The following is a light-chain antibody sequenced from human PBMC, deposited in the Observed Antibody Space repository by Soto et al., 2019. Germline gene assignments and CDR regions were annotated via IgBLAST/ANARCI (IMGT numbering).Light chain of an antibody. CDR1: SSDVGAYNY. CDR2: DVS. J-gene: IGLJ2*01. V-gene: IGLV2-14*01. CDR3: SSYTNSRTLV. Sequence: QSALTQPASVSGSPGQSITISCAGTSSDVGAYNYVSWYQQHPGKAPKLMIYDVSYRPSGVSNRFSGSKSGNTASLTISGLQSEDEAGYYCSSYTNSRTLVFGGGTKLAVL.